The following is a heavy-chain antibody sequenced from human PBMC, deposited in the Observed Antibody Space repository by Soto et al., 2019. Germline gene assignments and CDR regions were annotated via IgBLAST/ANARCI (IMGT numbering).Heavy chain of an antibody. J-gene: IGHJ5*02. CDR2: IYWDDDK. V-gene: IGHV2-5*02. Sequence: SGPTLVNPTQTLTLTCTFSGFSLSTNEVGVGWIRQPPGKALEWLALIYWDDDKRYSPSLKSRLTLTKDTSENQVVLTMTNMDPVDTATYYCANSRSYGVWFDPWGQGTLVTVSS. D-gene: IGHD3-16*01. CDR3: ANSRSYGVWFDP. CDR1: GFSLSTNEVG.